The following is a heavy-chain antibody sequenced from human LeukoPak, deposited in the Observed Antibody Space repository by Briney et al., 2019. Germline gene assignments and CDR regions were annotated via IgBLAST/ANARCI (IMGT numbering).Heavy chain of an antibody. CDR1: GGSISSYY. CDR3: ARARGSSGYNDY. J-gene: IGHJ4*02. Sequence: PSETLSLTCTVSGGSISSYYWSWIRQPPGKGLEWIGYIYHSGSTNYNPSLKSRVTMSVDTSKNQFSLKLSSVTAADTAVYYCARARGSSGYNDYWGQGTLVTVSS. CDR2: IYHSGST. V-gene: IGHV4-59*01. D-gene: IGHD3-22*01.